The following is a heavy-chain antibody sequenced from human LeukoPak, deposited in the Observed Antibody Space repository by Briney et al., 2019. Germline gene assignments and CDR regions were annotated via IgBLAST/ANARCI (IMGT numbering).Heavy chain of an antibody. CDR2: INSDGSST. CDR1: GFTFSRYW. CDR3: ASFSGSSWYGFDY. D-gene: IGHD6-13*01. V-gene: IGHV3-74*01. Sequence: GGSLRLSCAASGFTFSRYWMHWVRQAPGKGLVWVSRINSDGSSTSYADSVKGRFTISRDNAKNTLYLQMNSLRAEDTAVYYCASFSGSSWYGFDYWGQGTLVTVSS. J-gene: IGHJ4*02.